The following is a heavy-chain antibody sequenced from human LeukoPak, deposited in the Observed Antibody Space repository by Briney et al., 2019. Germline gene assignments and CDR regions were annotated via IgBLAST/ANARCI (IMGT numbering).Heavy chain of an antibody. D-gene: IGHD6-19*01. CDR1: GFTFSSYG. J-gene: IGHJ5*02. CDR3: AKDRVLAGSWFDP. V-gene: IGHV3-23*01. Sequence: PGGSLRLSCAASGFTFSSYGMSGVPEAPGKALECVSSISGSGDRTYYADSVKGRFTISRDNSKNTLYLQMNSLRAEDTAVYYCAKDRVLAGSWFDPWGQGTLVTVSS. CDR2: ISGSGDRT.